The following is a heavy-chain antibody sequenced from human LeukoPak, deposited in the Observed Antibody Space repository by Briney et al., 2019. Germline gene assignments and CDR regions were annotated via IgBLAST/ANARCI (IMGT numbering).Heavy chain of an antibody. CDR3: AKDLRDIVVVPAAQGNY. V-gene: IGHV3-30*02. Sequence: GGSLRLSCAASGFTFSSYGMHWVRQAPGKGLEWVAFIRYDGSNKYYADSVKGRFTISRDNSKNTLYLQMNSLRAEDTAVYYCAKDLRDIVVVPAAQGNYWGQGTLVTVSS. CDR1: GFTFSSYG. J-gene: IGHJ4*02. CDR2: IRYDGSNK. D-gene: IGHD2-2*01.